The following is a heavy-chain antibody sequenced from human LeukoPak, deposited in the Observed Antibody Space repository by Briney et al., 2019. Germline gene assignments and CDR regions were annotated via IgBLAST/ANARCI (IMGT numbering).Heavy chain of an antibody. CDR2: IYYSGST. J-gene: IGHJ4*02. CDR3: ASVRGGAVAGYFDY. V-gene: IGHV4-59*01. D-gene: IGHD6-19*01. CDR1: GGSISSYY. Sequence: SSETLSLTCTVSGGSISSYYWSWIWQPPGKGLEWIGYIYYSGSTNYNPSLKSRVTISVDTSKNQFSLKLSSVTAADTAVYYCASVRGGAVAGYFDYWGQGTLVTVSS.